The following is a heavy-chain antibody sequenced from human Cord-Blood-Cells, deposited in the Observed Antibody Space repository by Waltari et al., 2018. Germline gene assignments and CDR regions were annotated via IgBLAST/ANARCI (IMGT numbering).Heavy chain of an antibody. CDR3: AKDIVPVYDFWSGYDAFDI. Sequence: EVQLVESGGGLVQPGRSLRLSCAASGFTFDDYAMHWVRQAPGKGLEWVSGSSCNSGSIGYADSVKGRFTISRDNAKNSLYLQMNSLRAEDTALYYCAKDIVPVYDFWSGYDAFDIWGQGTMVTVSS. CDR2: SSCNSGSI. D-gene: IGHD3-3*01. J-gene: IGHJ3*02. V-gene: IGHV3-9*01. CDR1: GFTFDDYA.